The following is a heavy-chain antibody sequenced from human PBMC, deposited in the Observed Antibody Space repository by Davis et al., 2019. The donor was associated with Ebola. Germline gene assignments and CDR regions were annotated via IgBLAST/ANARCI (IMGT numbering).Heavy chain of an antibody. Sequence: GESLKISCGASGFSFNHYAMSWVRQAPGKGLEWVSLIGGGGDDTYYPDSVKGRFTISRDNSRSMLFLQMNSLSAEDTAVYYCALTTYYYYGMDVWGQGTTVTVSS. CDR3: ALTTYYYYGMDV. J-gene: IGHJ6*02. V-gene: IGHV3-23*01. CDR1: GFSFNHYA. CDR2: IGGGGDDT. D-gene: IGHD4/OR15-4a*01.